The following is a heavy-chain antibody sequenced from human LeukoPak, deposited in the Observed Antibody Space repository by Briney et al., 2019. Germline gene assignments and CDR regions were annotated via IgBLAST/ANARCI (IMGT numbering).Heavy chain of an antibody. CDR1: GFTFSDYY. CDR3: ARDVDSSGYLDY. CDR2: ISSSGSTI. D-gene: IGHD3-22*01. V-gene: IGHV3-11*01. J-gene: IGHJ4*02. Sequence: GGSLRLSCAASGFTFSDYYMSWIRQAPGKGRKGVSYISSSGSTIYYADSVKGRFTISRDNAKNSLYLQMNSLRAEDTAVYYCARDVDSSGYLDYWGQGTLVTVSS.